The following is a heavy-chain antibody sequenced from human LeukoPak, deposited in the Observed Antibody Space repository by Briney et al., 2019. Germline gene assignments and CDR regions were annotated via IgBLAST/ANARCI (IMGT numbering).Heavy chain of an antibody. J-gene: IGHJ6*03. V-gene: IGHV4-39*01. Sequence: SETLSLTCTVSGGSISGSSYYWGWIRQPPGKGLEWIVSIYYSGSTYYNPSLKSRVTISVDTSKNQFSLKLSSVTAADTAVYYCASLYGGPPGFYYYYMDVWGKGTTVTGSS. D-gene: IGHD4/OR15-4a*01. CDR3: ASLYGGPPGFYYYYMDV. CDR2: IYYSGST. CDR1: GGSISGSSYY.